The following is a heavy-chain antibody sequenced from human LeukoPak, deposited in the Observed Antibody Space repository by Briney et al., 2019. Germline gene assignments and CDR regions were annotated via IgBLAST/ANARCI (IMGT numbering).Heavy chain of an antibody. CDR3: AKAGREYSIPPGWFDP. Sequence: PGRSLRLSCAASGFTFSSYGMHWVRQAPGKGLEWVAVISIHGSYKYYADSVKGRFTISRDNSGNTLYLQMNSLRADDTAVYYCAKAGREYSIPPGWFDPWGQGTLVTVSS. D-gene: IGHD6-6*01. V-gene: IGHV3-30*18. J-gene: IGHJ5*02. CDR2: ISIHGSYK. CDR1: GFTFSSYG.